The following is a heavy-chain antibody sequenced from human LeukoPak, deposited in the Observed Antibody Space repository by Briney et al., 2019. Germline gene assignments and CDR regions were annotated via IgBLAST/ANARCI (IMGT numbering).Heavy chain of an antibody. Sequence: ASVKVSCKASGYTFTSYGISWVRQAPGQGLEWMGGIIPIFGTANYAQKFQGRVTIATDESTSTAYMELSSLRSEDTAVYYCAREIGAEGFGFDYWGQGTLVTVSS. D-gene: IGHD3-10*01. CDR1: GYTFTSYG. CDR2: IIPIFGTA. V-gene: IGHV1-69*05. J-gene: IGHJ4*02. CDR3: AREIGAEGFGFDY.